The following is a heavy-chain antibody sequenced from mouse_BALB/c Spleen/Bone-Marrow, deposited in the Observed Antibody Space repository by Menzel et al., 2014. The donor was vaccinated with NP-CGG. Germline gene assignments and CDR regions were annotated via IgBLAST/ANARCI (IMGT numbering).Heavy chain of an antibody. V-gene: IGHV1S56*01. CDR1: GYTLTSYY. CDR2: IYPGNVNT. Sequence: VKLMESGPELVKPGASMRISCKASGYTLTSYYIHWVRQRPGQGLEWIGWIYPGNVNTKYNEKFKGKATLTADKSSSTAYMQLSSLTSEDSAVYFCATYDYWGQGTTLTVSS. CDR3: ATYDY. J-gene: IGHJ2*01.